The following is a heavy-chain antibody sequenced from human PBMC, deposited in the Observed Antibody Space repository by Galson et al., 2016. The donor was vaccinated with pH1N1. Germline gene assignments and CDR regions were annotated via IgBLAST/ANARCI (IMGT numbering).Heavy chain of an antibody. CDR1: GYSFTTYY. Sequence: SVKVSCEAAGYSFTTYYMHWVRQAPGQGLEWMGIIDPSGDNTSYAQRLQGRVTMTRETSTSTVYMELSRLSSDDTAVYYCTRGAAKADPVGRLSEHWGQGTLVTVSA. V-gene: IGHV1-46*01. J-gene: IGHJ4*02. CDR3: TRGAAKADPVGRLSEH. CDR2: IDPSGDNT. D-gene: IGHD6-25*01.